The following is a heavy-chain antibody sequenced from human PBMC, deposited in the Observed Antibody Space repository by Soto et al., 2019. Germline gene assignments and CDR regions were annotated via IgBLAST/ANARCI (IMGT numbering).Heavy chain of an antibody. CDR2: INAGNGNT. D-gene: IGHD3-22*01. CDR3: AKNLQAYDSILLYYYGMDV. V-gene: IGHV1-3*01. Sequence: GASVKVSCKASGYTFTSYAMHWVRQAPGQRLERMGWINAGNGNTKYSQKFQGRVTITRDTSASTAYMELSSLRSEDTAVYYCAKNLQAYDSILLYYYGMDVWGQGTTVTVSS. CDR1: GYTFTSYA. J-gene: IGHJ6*02.